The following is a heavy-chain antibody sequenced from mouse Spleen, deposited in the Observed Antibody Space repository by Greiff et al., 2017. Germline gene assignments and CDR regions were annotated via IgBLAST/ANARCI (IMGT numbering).Heavy chain of an antibody. J-gene: IGHJ2*01. CDR1: GYTFTDYE. CDR3: TRALYFDY. Sequence: QVQLKESGAELVRPGASVTLSCKASGYTFTDYEMHWVKQTPVHGLEWIGAIDPETGGTAYNQKFKGKATLTADKSSSTAYMELRSLTSEDSAVYYCTRALYFDYWGQGTTLTVSS. CDR2: IDPETGGT. V-gene: IGHV1-15*01.